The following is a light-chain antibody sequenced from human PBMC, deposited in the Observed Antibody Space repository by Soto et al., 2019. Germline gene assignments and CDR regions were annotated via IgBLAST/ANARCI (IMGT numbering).Light chain of an antibody. CDR2: AAS. V-gene: IGKV1-39*01. CDR3: QQSDSTPLT. CDR1: QSITY. Sequence: DIQMTQSPSSLSASVGDRVTITCRASQSITYLNWYQQKPGKGPKLLIYAASSLQSGVPSRFSGEGSGTDFTLTISSLQPEDFATYYCQQSDSTPLTFGGGTRVEI. J-gene: IGKJ4*01.